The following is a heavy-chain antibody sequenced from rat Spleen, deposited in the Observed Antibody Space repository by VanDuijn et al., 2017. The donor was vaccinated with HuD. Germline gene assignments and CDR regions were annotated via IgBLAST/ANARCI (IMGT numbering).Heavy chain of an antibody. V-gene: IGHV5-25*01. J-gene: IGHJ3*01. CDR3: ARVGTRVSRFAY. CDR1: GLTFSDYY. Sequence: EVKLVESGGGLVRPGRSMKVSCAVSGLTFSDYYMAWVRQVPTKGLEWVASVSHDGDNTYYRDSVKGRFTISRDNTKSTLYLQMDSLRSEDTATYYCARVGTRVSRFAYWGQGTLVTVSS. D-gene: IGHD1-4*01. CDR2: VSHDGDNT.